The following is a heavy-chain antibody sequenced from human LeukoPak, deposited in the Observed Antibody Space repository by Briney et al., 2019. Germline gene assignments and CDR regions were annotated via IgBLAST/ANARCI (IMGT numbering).Heavy chain of an antibody. V-gene: IGHV1-2*04. D-gene: IGHD3-22*01. J-gene: IGHJ3*02. CDR1: GYTFTGYY. CDR2: INPNSGGT. CDR3: ARSFTMIVVAGAPNAFDI. Sequence: ASVKVSCKASGYTFTGYYMHWVRQAPGQGLEWMGWINPNSGGTNYAQKFQGWVTMTRDTSISTAYMELSRLRSDDTAVYYCARSFTMIVVAGAPNAFDIWGQGTMVTVSS.